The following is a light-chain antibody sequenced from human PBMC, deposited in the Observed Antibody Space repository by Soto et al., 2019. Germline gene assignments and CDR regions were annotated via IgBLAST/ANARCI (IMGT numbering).Light chain of an antibody. Sequence: EIVVTQSPATLSVSPGERATLSCRTSQSVSSHVAWYQQKPGQAPRLLIYGASSRATGIPDRFSGSGSGTDFTLTVSRLEPEDFAVYYCQQYGSAPRTFGQGTKVDIK. CDR2: GAS. J-gene: IGKJ1*01. CDR3: QQYGSAPRT. CDR1: QSVSSH. V-gene: IGKV3-20*01.